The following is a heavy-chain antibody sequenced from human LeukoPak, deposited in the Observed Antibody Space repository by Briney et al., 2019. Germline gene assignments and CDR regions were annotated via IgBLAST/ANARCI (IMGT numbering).Heavy chain of an antibody. CDR2: ISTHNGDT. J-gene: IGHJ5*02. D-gene: IGHD2/OR15-2a*01. CDR1: GYTFTSYG. CDR3: ARDTTTFDP. Sequence: ASVKVSCKASGYTFTSYGISWVRQAPGQGLKWMGWISTHNGDTNYAQKFQGRVIMTTDTSMSTAYMEMRSLRSDDTAVYYCARDTTTFDPWGQGTLVTVSS. V-gene: IGHV1-18*01.